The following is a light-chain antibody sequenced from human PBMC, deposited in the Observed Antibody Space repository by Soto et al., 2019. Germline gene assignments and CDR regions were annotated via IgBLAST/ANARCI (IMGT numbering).Light chain of an antibody. CDR3: QQYSNSLPWT. J-gene: IGKJ1*01. V-gene: IGKV3-20*01. CDR2: DAS. CDR1: QSVSSNY. Sequence: ESVLTQSPGTLSLSPGERATLSCRASQSVSSNYLAWYQQKPGQAPRLLIYDASNRATGIPARFSGSGSGTDFTLIISSLEPEDFAVYYCQQYSNSLPWTFGRGTKVDI.